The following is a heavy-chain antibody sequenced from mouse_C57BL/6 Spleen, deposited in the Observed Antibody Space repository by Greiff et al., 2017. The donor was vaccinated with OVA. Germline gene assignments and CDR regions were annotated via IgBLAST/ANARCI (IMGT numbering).Heavy chain of an antibody. J-gene: IGHJ4*01. V-gene: IGHV10-3*01. Sequence: EVQLVESGGGLVQPKGSLKLSCAASGFTFNTYAMHWVRQAPGKGLEWVARISSKSSNSATYYADSVKARFTISRADSQSILHLQMNNLKTEHTSMYYCVGDGGKGYYAMDYWGQGTSVTVSS. CDR2: ISSKSSNSAT. CDR1: GFTFNTYA. CDR3: VGDGGKGYYAMDY. D-gene: IGHD2-1*01.